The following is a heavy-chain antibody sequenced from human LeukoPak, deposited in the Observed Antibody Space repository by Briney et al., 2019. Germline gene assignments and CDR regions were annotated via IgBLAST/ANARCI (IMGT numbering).Heavy chain of an antibody. Sequence: ASVKVSRKASGGTFSSYAISWVRQAPGQGLEWMGRIIPIFGIANYAQKFQGRVTITADKSTSTAYMELSSLRSEDTAVYYCAREVTMIVVVITTGAWFDPWGQGTLVTVSS. D-gene: IGHD3-22*01. CDR1: GGTFSSYA. CDR3: AREVTMIVVVITTGAWFDP. V-gene: IGHV1-69*04. CDR2: IIPIFGIA. J-gene: IGHJ5*02.